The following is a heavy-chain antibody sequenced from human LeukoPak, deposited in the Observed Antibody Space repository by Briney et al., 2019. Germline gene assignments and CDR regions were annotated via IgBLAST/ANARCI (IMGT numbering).Heavy chain of an antibody. J-gene: IGHJ5*02. CDR2: IYYSGSI. D-gene: IGHD3-3*01. CDR1: GGSISSSSYY. CDR3: ARHGPYYDFWSGYYANWFDP. Sequence: SETLSLTCTVSGGSISSSSYYWGWIRQPPGKGLEWIGSIYYSGSIYYNPSLKSRVTISVDTSKNQFSLKLSSVTAADTAVYYCARHGPYYDFWSGYYANWFDPRGQGTLVTVSS. V-gene: IGHV4-39*01.